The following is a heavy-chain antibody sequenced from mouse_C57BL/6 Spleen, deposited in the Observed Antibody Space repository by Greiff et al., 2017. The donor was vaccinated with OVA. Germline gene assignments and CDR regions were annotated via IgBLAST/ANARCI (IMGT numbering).Heavy chain of an antibody. CDR1: GFTFSSYG. D-gene: IGHD2-4*01. V-gene: IGHV5-6*01. Sequence: EVKLVESGGDLVKPGGSLKLSCAASGFTFSSYGMSWVRQTPDKRLEWVATISSGGSYTYSPDSVKGRFTISRDNAKNTLYLQMSSLKSEDTAMYYCARLGDYEGYYAMDYWGQGTSVTVSS. CDR3: ARLGDYEGYYAMDY. J-gene: IGHJ4*01. CDR2: ISSGGSYT.